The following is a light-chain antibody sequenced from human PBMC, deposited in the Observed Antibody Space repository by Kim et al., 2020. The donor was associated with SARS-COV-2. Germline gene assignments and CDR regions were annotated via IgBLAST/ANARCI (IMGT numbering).Light chain of an antibody. Sequence: PGEGDTRYCRASQSVSSNYFAWYQQKPGQAPRLLIYGASSRATGIPDRFSGSGSGTDFTLTINRLEPEDFAVYYCQQYGSSPGTFGGGTKVDIK. CDR1: QSVSSNY. J-gene: IGKJ4*01. V-gene: IGKV3-20*01. CDR2: GAS. CDR3: QQYGSSPGT.